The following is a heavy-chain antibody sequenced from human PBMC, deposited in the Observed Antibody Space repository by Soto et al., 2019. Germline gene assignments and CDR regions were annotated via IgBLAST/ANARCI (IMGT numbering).Heavy chain of an antibody. V-gene: IGHV1-2*02. CDR1: GYTFIVYY. D-gene: IGHD6-19*01. J-gene: IGHJ4*02. CDR3: ARGSGSGWYPFDY. Sequence: QLVQSGAEVKKPGASVKVSCKTSGYTFIVYYLHWVRQARGQGLEWMGSINPHSGGTNYARKFQGRVIVTRYTSISTAYMEVSGLTSDDTAVYYCARGSGSGWYPFDYWGQGTVVTVSS. CDR2: INPHSGGT.